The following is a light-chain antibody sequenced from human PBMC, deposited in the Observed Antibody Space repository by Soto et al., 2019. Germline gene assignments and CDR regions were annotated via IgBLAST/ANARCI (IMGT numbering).Light chain of an antibody. J-gene: IGLJ1*01. V-gene: IGLV2-14*01. CDR2: DVS. CDR1: SSDVGGYNY. CDR3: NSYTSRSTYV. Sequence: QSALTKPASVSGSPGQSITISCTGTSSDVGGYNYVYWYQQHPGQAPKLMIYDVSNRPSGVSNRFSGSKSGNTASLTISGLQAEYEADYYCNSYTSRSTYVFGTGTKRTVL.